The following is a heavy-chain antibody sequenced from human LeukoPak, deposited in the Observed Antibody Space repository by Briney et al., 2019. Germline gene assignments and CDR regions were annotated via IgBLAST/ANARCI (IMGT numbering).Heavy chain of an antibody. V-gene: IGHV4-59*01. CDR3: ARESSTTQTNLFDY. D-gene: IGHD1-14*01. J-gene: IGHJ4*02. CDR2: IYYSGST. Sequence: SETLSLTCTVSGGSISSYYWSWIRQPPGKGLEWIGYIYYSGSTNYNPSLKSRVTISVDTSKNQFSLKLSSVTAADTAIYFCARESSTTQTNLFDYWGQGTLVTVSS. CDR1: GGSISSYY.